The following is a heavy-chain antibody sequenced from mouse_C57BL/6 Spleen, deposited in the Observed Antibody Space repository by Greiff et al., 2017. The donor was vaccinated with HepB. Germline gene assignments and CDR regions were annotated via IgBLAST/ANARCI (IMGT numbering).Heavy chain of an antibody. CDR1: GFTFSDYG. CDR2: ISSGSSTI. D-gene: IGHD2-5*01. CDR3: ARASNSAWFAY. J-gene: IGHJ3*01. Sequence: EVHLVESGGGLVKPGGSLKLSCAASGFTFSDYGMHWVRQAPEKGLEWVAYISSGSSTIYYADTVKGRFTISRDNAKNTLFLQMTSLRSEDTAMYYCARASNSAWFAYWGQGTLVTVSA. V-gene: IGHV5-17*01.